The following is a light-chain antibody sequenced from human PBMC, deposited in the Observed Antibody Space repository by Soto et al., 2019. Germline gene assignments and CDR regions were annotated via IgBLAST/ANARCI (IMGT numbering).Light chain of an antibody. J-gene: IGLJ2*01. Sequence: QPVLTQSPSASASLGASVKLTCTLSSGHSSYAIAWHQQQPGRGPRFLIKVNSDGSHNKGDGIPDRFSGSSSGAERYLTVSSLQSEDEADYYCQTWGTGIRVFGGGTQLTVL. CDR1: SGHSSYA. V-gene: IGLV4-69*01. CDR2: VNSDGSH. CDR3: QTWGTGIRV.